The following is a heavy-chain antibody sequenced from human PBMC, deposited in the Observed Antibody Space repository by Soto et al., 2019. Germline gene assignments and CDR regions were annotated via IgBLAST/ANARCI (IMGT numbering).Heavy chain of an antibody. V-gene: IGHV4-31*03. CDR3: ARGEGYCSSTSCYLSAGFEP. CDR2: IYYSGST. J-gene: IGHJ5*02. CDR1: GGSISSGGYY. D-gene: IGHD2-2*01. Sequence: QVQLQESGPGLVKPSQTLSLTCTVSGGSISSGGYYWSWIRQHPGKGLEWIGYIYYSGSTYYNPSLKSRVTISADTSINQFSLKLSSVTAADTAVYYCARGEGYCSSTSCYLSAGFEPWGKGTLVTVSS.